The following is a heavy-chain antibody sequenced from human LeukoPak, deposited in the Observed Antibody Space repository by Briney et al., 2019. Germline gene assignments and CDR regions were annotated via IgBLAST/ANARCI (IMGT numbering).Heavy chain of an antibody. J-gene: IGHJ5*01. CDR1: GDSINSSNYY. CDR3: VRHGGLVFVVQAFDP. CDR2: IYYSGST. Sequence: SETLSLTCTVSGDSINSSNYYWAWIRQSPGTGLEWIGSIYYSGSTYYSPFLKSRVSISVDSSKNQFSLKLTSVTAADTALYFCVRHGGLVFVVQAFDPWSRGTLVTVSS. V-gene: IGHV4-39*01. D-gene: IGHD2-15*01.